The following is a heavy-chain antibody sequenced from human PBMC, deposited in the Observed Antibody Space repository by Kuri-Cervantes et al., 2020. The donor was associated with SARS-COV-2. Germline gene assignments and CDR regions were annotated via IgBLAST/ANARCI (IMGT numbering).Heavy chain of an antibody. V-gene: IGHV4-38-2*02. CDR1: GYSISSGYY. D-gene: IGHD3-10*01. CDR2: IYHSGST. Sequence: GSLRLSCTVSGYSISSGYYWGWIRQPPGKGLEWIGSIYHSGSTYYNPSLKSRVTISVDTSKNQFSLKLSSVTAADTAVYYCARGPDVLLWFGELLYFDYWGQGTLVTVSS. CDR3: ARGPDVLLWFGELLYFDY. J-gene: IGHJ4*02.